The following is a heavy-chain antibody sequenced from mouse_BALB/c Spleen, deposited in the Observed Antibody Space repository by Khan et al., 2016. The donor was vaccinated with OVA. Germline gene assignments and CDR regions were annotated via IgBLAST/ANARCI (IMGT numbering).Heavy chain of an antibody. CDR2: INPYNDGT. Sequence: VQLKQSEPELVKPGASVKMSCKASGYTFTHYVMHWVKQKPGQGLEWIGYINPYNDGTNYNEKFKGKATLTSDKSSSTAYMELSSLTSEDSAVYYCARYASSPYYAMDYWGQGTSVTVSS. V-gene: IGHV1S136*01. D-gene: IGHD1-1*01. J-gene: IGHJ4*01. CDR1: GYTFTHYV. CDR3: ARYASSPYYAMDY.